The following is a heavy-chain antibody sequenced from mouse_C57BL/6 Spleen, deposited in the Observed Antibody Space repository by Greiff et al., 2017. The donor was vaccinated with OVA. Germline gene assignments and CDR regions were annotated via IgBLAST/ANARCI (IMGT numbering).Heavy chain of an antibody. V-gene: IGHV1-72*01. CDR2: IDPNSGGT. Sequence: VKLQQPGAELVKPGASVKLSCKASGYTFTSYWMHWVKQRPGRGLEWIGRIDPNSGGTKYNEKFKSKATLTVDTPSNTAYMHLSSLTSEDSAVYYCARRGGIGYGNYAMDYWGHGTSVTVSS. D-gene: IGHD2-14*01. CDR3: ARRGGIGYGNYAMDY. J-gene: IGHJ4*01. CDR1: GYTFTSYW.